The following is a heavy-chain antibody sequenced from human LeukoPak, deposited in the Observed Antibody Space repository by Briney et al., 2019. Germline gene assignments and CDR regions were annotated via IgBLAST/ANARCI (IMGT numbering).Heavy chain of an antibody. D-gene: IGHD3-22*01. CDR2: ISYDGSNK. V-gene: IGHV3-30*18. J-gene: IGHJ4*02. CDR1: GFTSSSYG. Sequence: GRSLRLSCAASGFTSSSYGMHWVRQAPGKGLEWVAVISYDGSNKYYADSVKGRFTISRDNSKNTLYLQMNSLRAEDTAVYYCAKHTTAYYYDSSGYYGQFDYWGQGTLVTVSS. CDR3: AKHTTAYYYDSSGYYGQFDY.